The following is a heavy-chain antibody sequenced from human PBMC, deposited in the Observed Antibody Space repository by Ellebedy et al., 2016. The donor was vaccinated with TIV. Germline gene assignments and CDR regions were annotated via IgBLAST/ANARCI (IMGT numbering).Heavy chain of an antibody. Sequence: GGSLRLSXKGSGYSFTSYWIGWVRQMPGKGLEWMGIIYPGDSDTRYSPSFQGQVTISADKSISTAYLQWSSLKASDTAMYYCARRSPDNTRIDYWGQGTLVTVSS. CDR3: ARRSPDNTRIDY. D-gene: IGHD1-14*01. CDR2: IYPGDSDT. J-gene: IGHJ4*02. CDR1: GYSFTSYW. V-gene: IGHV5-51*01.